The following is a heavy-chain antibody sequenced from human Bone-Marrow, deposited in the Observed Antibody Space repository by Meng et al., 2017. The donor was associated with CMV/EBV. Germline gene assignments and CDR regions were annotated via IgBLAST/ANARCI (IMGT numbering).Heavy chain of an antibody. V-gene: IGHV3-21*01. D-gene: IGHD2-2*01. CDR2: ISSSSTYI. CDR3: AKVDRGPAAPRNDAFDI. J-gene: IGHJ3*02. Sequence: GGSLRLSCAASGFTFSMYSMNWVRQAPGKELEWVPYISSSSTYIYYADSVKGRFTISRDNAEKSLYLQMNSLTAEDTAMYYCAKVDRGPAAPRNDAFDIWGQGTMVTVSS. CDR1: GFTFSMYS.